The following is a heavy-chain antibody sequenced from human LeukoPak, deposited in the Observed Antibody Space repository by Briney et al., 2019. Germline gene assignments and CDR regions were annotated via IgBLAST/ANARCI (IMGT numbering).Heavy chain of an antibody. Sequence: HPRGSLRLSCASTGFTFSSYGIHCVSQAPGKGQEWVAVIWYDGSNKYYADSVKGRFTISRDNSKNTLYLQMNSLRAEDTAVYYCARDPLNYGGNSGYFDYWGQGTLVTVSS. V-gene: IGHV3-33*01. CDR1: GFTFSSYG. J-gene: IGHJ4*02. CDR2: IWYDGSNK. CDR3: ARDPLNYGGNSGYFDY. D-gene: IGHD4-23*01.